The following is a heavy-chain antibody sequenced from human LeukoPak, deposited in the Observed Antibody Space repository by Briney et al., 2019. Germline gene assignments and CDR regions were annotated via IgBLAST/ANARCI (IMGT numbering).Heavy chain of an antibody. CDR2: IYHSGST. Sequence: PSETLSLTCAVSGGSISSGGYSWSWLRQPPGKGLEWIGYIYHSGSTYYNPSLKSRVTISVDRSKNQFSLKLSSVTAADTAVYYCARAHYYDSSGYNNWFDPWGQGTLVTVSS. V-gene: IGHV4-30-2*01. J-gene: IGHJ5*02. CDR3: ARAHYYDSSGYNNWFDP. D-gene: IGHD3-22*01. CDR1: GGSISSGGYS.